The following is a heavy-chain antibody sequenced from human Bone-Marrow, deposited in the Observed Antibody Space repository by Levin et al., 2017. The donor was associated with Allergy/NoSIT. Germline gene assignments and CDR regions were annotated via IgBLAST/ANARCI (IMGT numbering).Heavy chain of an antibody. CDR2: INPNSGGT. J-gene: IGHJ6*02. D-gene: IGHD2-21*02. CDR3: ARVTVGTRYGMDV. V-gene: IGHV1-2*02. CDR1: GYTFTGYY. Sequence: PGESLKISCKASGYTFTGYYMHWMRQAPGQGLEWMGWINPNSGGTNYAQKFEGRVTMTRDTSISTAYMELTRLRSDDTAVYYCARVTVGTRYGMDVWGQGTTVTVSS.